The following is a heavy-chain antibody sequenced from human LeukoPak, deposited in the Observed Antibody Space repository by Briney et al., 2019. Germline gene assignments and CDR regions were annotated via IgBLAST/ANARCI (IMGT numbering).Heavy chain of an antibody. Sequence: ASVKVSCKASGYTFSSYGVSWVRQAPGQGLEWMGWISSYNGNTNYAQNLQGRVTMTRDTSTSTVYMELSSLRSEDTAVYYCARSTESGRVPYYYYGTDVWGQGTTVTVSS. D-gene: IGHD1-26*01. CDR2: ISSYNGNT. CDR1: GYTFSSYG. J-gene: IGHJ6*02. V-gene: IGHV1-18*01. CDR3: ARSTESGRVPYYYYGTDV.